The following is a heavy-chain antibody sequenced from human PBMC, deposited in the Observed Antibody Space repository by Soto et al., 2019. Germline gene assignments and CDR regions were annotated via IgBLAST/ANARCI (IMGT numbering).Heavy chain of an antibody. CDR2: ISTRSSYT. Sequence: QVQLVESGGGLVKPGGSLRLSCAASRFTFIDYYMSWIRQAPGKGLEWVAYISTRSSYTNYADSVRGRFTISRDNAKNSVYLQMNSLRAEDTAVYFCARDQGHSSSSTYGMDVWGQGTTVTVSS. CDR3: ARDQGHSSSSTYGMDV. J-gene: IGHJ6*02. CDR1: RFTFIDYY. D-gene: IGHD6-6*01. V-gene: IGHV3-11*06.